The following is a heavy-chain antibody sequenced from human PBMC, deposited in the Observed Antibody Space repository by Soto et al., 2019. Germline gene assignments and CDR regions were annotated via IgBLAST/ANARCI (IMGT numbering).Heavy chain of an antibody. V-gene: IGHV1-3*01. CDR3: ASSGSYWGIDY. D-gene: IGHD1-26*01. Sequence: ASVKVSCKASGYTFTSYAMHWVRQAPGQRLEWMGWINVVNGNTKYSQKFQGRVTITRDTSASTAYMELSSLSSEDTAVYYCASSGSYWGIDYWGQGTLVTVSS. J-gene: IGHJ4*02. CDR2: INVVNGNT. CDR1: GYTFTSYA.